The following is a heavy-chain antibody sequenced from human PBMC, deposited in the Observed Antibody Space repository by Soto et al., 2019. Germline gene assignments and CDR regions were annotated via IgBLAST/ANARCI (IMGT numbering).Heavy chain of an antibody. J-gene: IGHJ1*01. CDR1: GFSFNNVW. V-gene: IGHV3-15*07. Sequence: EVQLVESGGGLVKPGGSLGLSCGASGFSFNNVWMHWVRQAPGRGLEWVGRIKSKADGETTDYDEHVKGRFTVSKNESKNTVYLRMKILKIEDRAVYYCNPYYELGGSQTPLWGEGTVVTVS. D-gene: IGHD3-3*01. CDR2: IKSKADGETT. CDR3: NPYYELGGSQTPL.